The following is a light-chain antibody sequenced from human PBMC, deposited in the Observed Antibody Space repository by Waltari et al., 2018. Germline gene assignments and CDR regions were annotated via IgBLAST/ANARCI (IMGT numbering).Light chain of an antibody. V-gene: IGLV1-51*01. Sequence: VLTQPPSVSAVPGPDVTIFCSGTSSNIWKHSVSWSQQVPGTAPKRLIFDNNERPSGIPDRFSGSKSGTSATLDITGLQTGDEAHYYCATWDSSLSGGVFGGGTKVTVL. CDR1: SSNIWKHS. CDR2: DNN. J-gene: IGLJ2*01. CDR3: ATWDSSLSGGV.